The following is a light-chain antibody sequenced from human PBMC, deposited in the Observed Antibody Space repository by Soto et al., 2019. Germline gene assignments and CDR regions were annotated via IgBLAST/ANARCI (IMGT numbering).Light chain of an antibody. V-gene: IGLV1-44*01. CDR3: LSWDDSLNGV. Sequence: QSVLTQPPPASGTPGQRVTISCSGSNSNIGSNTVSWYQQLPGTAPKLLIYSNNQRPSGVPDRFSGSKSGTSASLAISELQSEDEAHYYCLSWDDSLNGVFGGGTKLTVL. J-gene: IGLJ3*02. CDR2: SNN. CDR1: NSNIGSNT.